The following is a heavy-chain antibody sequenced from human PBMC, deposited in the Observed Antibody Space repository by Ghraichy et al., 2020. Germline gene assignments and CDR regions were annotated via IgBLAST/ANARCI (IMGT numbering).Heavy chain of an antibody. D-gene: IGHD2-15*01. CDR3: AGWYPYYFDY. CDR1: GFTFSNSA. CDR2: ISGSGGST. V-gene: IGHV3-23*01. Sequence: GGSLRLSCAASGFTFSNSAMSWVRQAPGKGLEWVSAISGSGGSTYFADSVKGRFTISRDNSKNTLYLQMNSLRAEDTAIYYCAGWYPYYFDYWGQGTLVTVSS. J-gene: IGHJ4*02.